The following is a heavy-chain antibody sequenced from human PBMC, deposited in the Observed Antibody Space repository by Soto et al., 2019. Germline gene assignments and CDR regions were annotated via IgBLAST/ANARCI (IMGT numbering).Heavy chain of an antibody. CDR1: GFTFSNAW. V-gene: IGHV3-15*07. D-gene: IGHD3-9*01. CDR2: IKSKTDGGTT. CDR3: TTDTYYDILTSYYMAQIDY. Sequence: EVQLVESGGGLVKPGGSLRLSCAASGFTFSNAWMNWVRQAPGKGLEWVGRIKSKTDGGTTYYAAPVKGRFTISRDDSKHTLYLQMNSLKTEDTAVYYCTTDTYYDILTSYYMAQIDYWGQRTLVTVSS. J-gene: IGHJ4*02.